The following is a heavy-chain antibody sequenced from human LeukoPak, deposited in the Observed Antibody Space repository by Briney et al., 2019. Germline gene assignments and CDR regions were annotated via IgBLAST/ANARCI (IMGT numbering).Heavy chain of an antibody. V-gene: IGHV3-30*18. D-gene: IGHD3-22*01. CDR3: AKDYYDSSGYYPDY. CDR1: RFTFSSDG. J-gene: IGHJ4*02. CDR2: ISYDGSNK. Sequence: PGRSLRLSCAASRFTFSSDGMHWVRQAPGKGLEWVAVISYDGSNKYYADSVKGRFTISRDNSKNTLYLQMNSLRAEDTAVYYCAKDYYDSSGYYPDYWGQGTLVTVSS.